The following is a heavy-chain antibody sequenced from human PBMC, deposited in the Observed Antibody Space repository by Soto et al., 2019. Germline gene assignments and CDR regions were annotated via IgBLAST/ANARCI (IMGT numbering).Heavy chain of an antibody. CDR2: ISGSDGST. J-gene: IGHJ4*02. D-gene: IGHD6-19*01. CDR1: GFTFSSYA. Sequence: EVQLLESGGGLVQPGGSLRLSCRASGFTFSSYAMNWVRQAPGKGLEWVSVISGSDGSTYYADSVKGRFTISRDNSKNTLSLEMNSRRAEDTAVYYCASRTSGWYFDYWGQGTLVTVSS. V-gene: IGHV3-23*01. CDR3: ASRTSGWYFDY.